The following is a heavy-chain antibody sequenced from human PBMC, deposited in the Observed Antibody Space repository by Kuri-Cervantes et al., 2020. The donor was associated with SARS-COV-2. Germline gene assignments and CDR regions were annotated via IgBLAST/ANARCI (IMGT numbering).Heavy chain of an antibody. CDR3: AREKLEWFDAFDI. D-gene: IGHD3-3*01. J-gene: IGHJ3*02. V-gene: IGHV3-21*01. CDR1: GFSLSRYS. CDR2: ISGSGSYI. Sequence: GGSLRLSCAASGFSLSRYSMNWVRQAPGKALEWVSSISGSGSYIYYADSVKGRFTISRDNSKNTLYLQMNSLRAEDTAVYYCAREKLEWFDAFDIWGQGTMVTVSS.